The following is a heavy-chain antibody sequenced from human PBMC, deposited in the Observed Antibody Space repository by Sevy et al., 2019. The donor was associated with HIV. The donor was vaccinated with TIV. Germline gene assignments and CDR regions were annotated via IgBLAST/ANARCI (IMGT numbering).Heavy chain of an antibody. CDR1: GFTFSSYA. J-gene: IGHJ4*02. D-gene: IGHD2-15*01. V-gene: IGHV3-30-3*01. CDR3: ARDQEGYCSGGSCSHLIDY. CDR2: ISYDGSNK. Sequence: GGSLRLSCAASGFTFSSYAMHWVRQAPGKGLEWVAVISYDGSNKYYADSVKGRFTISRDNSKNTLYLQMNSLRAEETAVYYGARDQEGYCSGGSCSHLIDYWGQGTLVTVSS.